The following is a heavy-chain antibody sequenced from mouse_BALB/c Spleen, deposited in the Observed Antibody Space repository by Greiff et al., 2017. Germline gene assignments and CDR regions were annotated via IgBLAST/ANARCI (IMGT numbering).Heavy chain of an antibody. CDR1: GYTFTSYW. Sequence: QVHVKQPGAELVKPGASVKLSCKASGYTFTSYWMHWVKQRPGQGLEWIGEINPSNGRTNYNEKFKSKATLTVDKSSSTAYMQLSSLTSEDSAVYYCARRIPYYYGSSLYYAMDYWGQGTSVTVSS. CDR2: INPSNGRT. V-gene: IGHV1S81*02. J-gene: IGHJ4*01. D-gene: IGHD1-1*01. CDR3: ARRIPYYYGSSLYYAMDY.